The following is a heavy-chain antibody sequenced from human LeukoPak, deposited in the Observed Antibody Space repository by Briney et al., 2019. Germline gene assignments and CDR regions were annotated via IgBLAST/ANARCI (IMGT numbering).Heavy chain of an antibody. Sequence: GGSLRLSCAASGFTFRTTRMTWVRQAPGKGPEYIATINSRGDSINYADSVKGRFTVSRDNSKNLLYLQMNSLRVEDTGVYYCAWLYYYCMEVWGKGTTVT. CDR1: GFTFRTTR. V-gene: IGHV3-21*01. J-gene: IGHJ6*03. D-gene: IGHD5-12*01. CDR2: INSRGDSI. CDR3: AWLYYYCMEV.